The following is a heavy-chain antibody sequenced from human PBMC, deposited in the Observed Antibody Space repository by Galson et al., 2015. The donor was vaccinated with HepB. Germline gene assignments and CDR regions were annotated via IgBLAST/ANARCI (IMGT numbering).Heavy chain of an antibody. D-gene: IGHD2-8*01. J-gene: IGHJ4*02. CDR3: ASTYNGFRNFDY. V-gene: IGHV3-7*01. Sequence: LRLSCAVSGFTFSNHWMTWVRQAPGKGLEWVANIKEDGSEKHYVDSVEGRFTISRDNAKNTVYLQMNSLRVDDMATYYCASTYNGFRNFDYWGQGTLVTVSS. CDR1: GFTFSNHW. CDR2: IKEDGSEK.